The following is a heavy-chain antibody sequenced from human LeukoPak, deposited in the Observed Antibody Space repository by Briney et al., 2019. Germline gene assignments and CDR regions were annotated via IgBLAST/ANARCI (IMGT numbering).Heavy chain of an antibody. V-gene: IGHV4-38-2*01. CDR3: ASRFSSSSGFDP. D-gene: IGHD6-6*01. J-gene: IGHJ5*02. CDR1: GYSISSGYY. Sequence: SETLSLTCAVSGYSISSGYYWGWIRQPPGKGLEWVGSMYHSGNTYNNPSLKSRVTISLDTSKNQFSLRLSSVTAADTAVYYCASRFSSSSGFDPWGQGTLVTVSS. CDR2: MYHSGNT.